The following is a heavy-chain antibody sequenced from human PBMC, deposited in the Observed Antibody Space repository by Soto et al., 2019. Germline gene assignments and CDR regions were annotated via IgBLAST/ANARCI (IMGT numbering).Heavy chain of an antibody. CDR3: ASGSSASAYIDY. CDR2: IYNSGST. Sequence: SATLSLTCTVSGGSVSSGSDYWSWIRQPPGRGLEWIGYIYNSGSTDYNTSLKSRVTISVDTSKNQFSLKLTSVTAADTAVYYCASGSSASAYIDYWGQGTQVTVSS. J-gene: IGHJ4*02. D-gene: IGHD6-13*01. V-gene: IGHV4-61*01. CDR1: GGSVSSGSDY.